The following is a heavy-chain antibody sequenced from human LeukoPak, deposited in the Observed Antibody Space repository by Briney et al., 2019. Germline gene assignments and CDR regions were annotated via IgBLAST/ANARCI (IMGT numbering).Heavy chain of an antibody. CDR2: ISYDGSNK. Sequence: GRPLRLSCAASGFTFSSYGMHWVRQAPGKGLEWVAVISYDGSNKYYADSVKGRFTISRDNSKNTLYLQMNSLRAEDTAVYYCAKDRALYCSSTSCDDSYGMDVWGKGTTVTVSS. V-gene: IGHV3-30*18. J-gene: IGHJ6*04. CDR1: GFTFSSYG. CDR3: AKDRALYCSSTSCDDSYGMDV. D-gene: IGHD2-2*01.